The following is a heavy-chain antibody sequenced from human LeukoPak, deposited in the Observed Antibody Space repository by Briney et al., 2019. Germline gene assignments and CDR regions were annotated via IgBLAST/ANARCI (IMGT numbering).Heavy chain of an antibody. V-gene: IGHV1-18*01. D-gene: IGHD3-10*01. CDR1: GYTFTSYG. CDR2: ISAYNGNT. Sequence: GASVKVSCKASGYTFTSYGISWVRQAPGQGLEWMGWISAYNGNTNYAQKLQGRVTMTTDTSTSTAYMGLRSLRSDDTAVYYCAREERFGELIQIDYWGQGTLVTVSS. J-gene: IGHJ4*02. CDR3: AREERFGELIQIDY.